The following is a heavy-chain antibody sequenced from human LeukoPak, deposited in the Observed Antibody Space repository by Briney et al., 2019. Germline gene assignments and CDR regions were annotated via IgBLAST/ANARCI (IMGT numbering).Heavy chain of an antibody. CDR1: GGCIY. J-gene: IGHJ5*02. D-gene: IGHD6-13*01. Sequence: PSETLSLTCTVSGGCIYWNWIRQPAGKGLEWIGSIYYSGSTYYNPSLKSRVTISVDTSKNQFSLKLSSVTAADTAVYYCARQRRSSSWGNWFDPWGQGTLVTVSS. CDR3: ARQRRSSSWGNWFDP. V-gene: IGHV4-39*01. CDR2: IYYSGST.